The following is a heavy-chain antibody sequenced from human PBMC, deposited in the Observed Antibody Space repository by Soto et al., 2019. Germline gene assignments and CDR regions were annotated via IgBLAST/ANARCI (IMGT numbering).Heavy chain of an antibody. V-gene: IGHV4-39*01. D-gene: IGHD2-2*01. CDR1: GGSLSSGPYS. Sequence: SDNLSITCTVYGGSLSSGPYSWGWIREPPAKGLEWMGTFSYSGSTYYNPSLESRVTISVDTSKNQFSLKVSSVTAADTAMYYCARLGGYCSTTTCYGYYAMDVWGQGTTVTVS. CDR2: FSYSGST. CDR3: ARLGGYCSTTTCYGYYAMDV. J-gene: IGHJ6*02.